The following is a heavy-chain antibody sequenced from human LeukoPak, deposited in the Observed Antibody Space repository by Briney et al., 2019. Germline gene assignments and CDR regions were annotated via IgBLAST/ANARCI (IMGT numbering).Heavy chain of an antibody. CDR2: INSDGSST. V-gene: IGHV3-74*01. Sequence: GGSLRLSCAASGFTFSSYWMHWVRQAPGKGLVWVSRINSDGSSTSYADSVKGRFTISRDNAKNTLYLQMNSLRAEDTAVYYCARDRLPDYYDSSGHNSLGWGQGTLVTVSS. CDR3: ARDRLPDYYDSSGHNSLG. CDR1: GFTFSSYW. D-gene: IGHD3-22*01. J-gene: IGHJ4*02.